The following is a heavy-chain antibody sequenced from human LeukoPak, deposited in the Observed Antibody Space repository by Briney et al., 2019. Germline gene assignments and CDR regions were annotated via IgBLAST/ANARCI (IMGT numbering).Heavy chain of an antibody. Sequence: GSLRLSCADSGFTFSSYAMSWVRQAPGKGLEWVSTISGSGAGTYYADSVKGRFTVSRDNSKNTLYLHMNSLRAEDTAVYSCARGSDVFDNWGQGTLVPVSS. CDR3: ARGSDVFDN. J-gene: IGHJ4*02. CDR2: ISGSGAGT. CDR1: GFTFSSYA. V-gene: IGHV3-23*01. D-gene: IGHD3-16*01.